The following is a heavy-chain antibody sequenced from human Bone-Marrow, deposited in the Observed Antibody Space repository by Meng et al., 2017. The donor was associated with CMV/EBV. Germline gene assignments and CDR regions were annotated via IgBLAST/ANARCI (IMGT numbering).Heavy chain of an antibody. V-gene: IGHV3-21*04. J-gene: IGHJ4*02. CDR2: ISSSSSYI. D-gene: IGHD3-3*01. CDR3: ARDTVSKDYDFWSGYNDY. CDR1: GFTFSSYS. Sequence: GGSLRLSCAASGFTFSSYSMNWVRQAPGKGLEWVSSISSSSSYIYYADSVKGRFTISRDNAKNSLYLQMNSLRAEDTAVYYCARDTVSKDYDFWSGYNDYWGQGTLVTVSS.